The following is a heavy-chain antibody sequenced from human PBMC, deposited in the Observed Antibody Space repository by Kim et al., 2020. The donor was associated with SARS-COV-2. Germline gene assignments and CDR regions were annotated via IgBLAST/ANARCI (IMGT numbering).Heavy chain of an antibody. CDR1: GFIFDTYA. J-gene: IGHJ4*02. Sequence: GGSLRLSCAASGFIFDTYAMHWVRQTPGRRLEYVSAISSNGADPYYEDSVKGRFIISRDNSKNTMYLQMGSLRAEDMAVYYCAREGRHCSGTACYLFDYWGQGTLVTVSS. D-gene: IGHD2-2*01. CDR2: ISSNGADP. V-gene: IGHV3-64*02. CDR3: AREGRHCSGTACYLFDY.